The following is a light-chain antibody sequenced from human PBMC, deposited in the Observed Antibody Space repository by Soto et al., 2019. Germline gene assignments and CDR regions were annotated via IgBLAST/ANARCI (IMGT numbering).Light chain of an antibody. CDR1: SSDVGTYKY. CDR3: SSYTSSSTLVV. J-gene: IGLJ1*01. Sequence: QSALTQPASVSGSPGQSITISCTGTSSDVGTYKYVSWYQQHPGKAPKLMIYAVSNRPSGVSNRFSGSKSGNTASLTISGLQAEDEAAYYCSSYTSSSTLVVFGTGTKLTVL. V-gene: IGLV2-14*01. CDR2: AVS.